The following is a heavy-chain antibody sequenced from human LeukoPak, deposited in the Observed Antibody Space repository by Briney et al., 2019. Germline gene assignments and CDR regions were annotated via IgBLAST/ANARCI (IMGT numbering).Heavy chain of an antibody. Sequence: SETLSLTCTVSGGSISSHYWSWIRQPPGKGLEWIGYIYYSGSTNYNPSLKSRVTISVDTSKNQFSLKLSSVTAADTAVYYWSRSQRSSGWSALATGSAPWGQGALVTVS. D-gene: IGHD6-19*01. CDR3: SRSQRSSGWSALATGSAP. J-gene: IGHJ5*02. CDR1: GGSISSHY. CDR2: IYYSGST. V-gene: IGHV4-59*11.